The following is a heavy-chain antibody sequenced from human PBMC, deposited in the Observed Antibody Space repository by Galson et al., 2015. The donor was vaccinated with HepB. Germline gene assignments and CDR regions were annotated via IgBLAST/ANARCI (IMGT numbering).Heavy chain of an antibody. D-gene: IGHD2-2*01. CDR2: INVGNGIT. Sequence: SCKASGYTLKTFAMHWARQAPGQGLEWMGWINVGNGITKYSQKFQGRVTFTSDTSASTAYMDLSSLRPEDTAVYFCASSFVVVPVAKALDIWGQGTVVTVSS. CDR3: ASSFVVVPVAKALDI. CDR1: GYTLKTFA. V-gene: IGHV1-3*01. J-gene: IGHJ3*02.